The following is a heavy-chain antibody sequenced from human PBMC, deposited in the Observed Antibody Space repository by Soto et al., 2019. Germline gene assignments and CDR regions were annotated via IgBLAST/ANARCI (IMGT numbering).Heavy chain of an antibody. CDR3: ARVSGQRGVHDAFDI. CDR1: GYTFTSYG. CDR2: ISAYNGNT. D-gene: IGHD3-10*01. J-gene: IGHJ3*02. V-gene: IGHV1-18*01. Sequence: ASVKVSCKASGYTFTSYGISWVRQAPGQGLEWMGWISAYNGNTNYAQKLQGRVTMTTDTSTSTAYMELKSLRSDDRAGYYCARVSGQRGVHDAFDIWGQGTMVTVSS.